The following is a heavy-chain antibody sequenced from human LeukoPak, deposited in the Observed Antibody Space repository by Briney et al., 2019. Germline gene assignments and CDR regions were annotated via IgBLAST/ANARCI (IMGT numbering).Heavy chain of an antibody. CDR2: IYTSGST. CDR3: ARAGYTSGLNWFDP. CDR1: GGSISSYY. J-gene: IGHJ5*02. D-gene: IGHD6-19*01. V-gene: IGHV4-4*07. Sequence: PSETLSLTCTVSGGSISSYYWSWIRQPAGKGLEWIGRIYTSGSTNYNPSLKSRVTMSVDTSKNQFSLKLSSVTAADTAVYYCARAGYTSGLNWFDPWGQGTLVTVSS.